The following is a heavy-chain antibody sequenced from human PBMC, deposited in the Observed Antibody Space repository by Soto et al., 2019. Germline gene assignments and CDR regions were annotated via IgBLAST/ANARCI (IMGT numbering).Heavy chain of an antibody. CDR2: INPGTGNT. CDR1: GYTFTYYT. Sequence: QVRLVQSGAEVNKPGASVKVSCEASGYTFTYYTVHWVRQAPGQGLEWMAWINPGTGNTRYSQKFQGRVIITADTSANTAYLEVSSLRSEDTAVYFCAGAFPTTYGDYYNLCMDDWGKGTTVTVSS. J-gene: IGHJ6*03. D-gene: IGHD4-17*01. CDR3: AGAFPTTYGDYYNLCMDD. V-gene: IGHV1-3*01.